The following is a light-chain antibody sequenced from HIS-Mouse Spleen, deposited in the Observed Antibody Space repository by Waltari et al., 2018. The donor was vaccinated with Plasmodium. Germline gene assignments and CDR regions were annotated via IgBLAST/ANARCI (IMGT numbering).Light chain of an antibody. V-gene: IGKV1-39*01. CDR1: QSISNY. CDR3: QQSYSTWT. J-gene: IGKJ1*01. Sequence: DIQMTHSPSSLSASVVDRVTITCRASQSISNYLNWYQQKPGKAPKFLIYAASNLQSGVPSRFSGSGSGTDFTLTISSLQPEDFATYYCQQSYSTWTFGQGTKVEIK. CDR2: AAS.